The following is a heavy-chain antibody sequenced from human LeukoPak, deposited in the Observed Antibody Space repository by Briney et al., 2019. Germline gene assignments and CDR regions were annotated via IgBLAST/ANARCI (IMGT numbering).Heavy chain of an antibody. V-gene: IGHV3-11*01. D-gene: IGHD2-2*01. CDR3: ARDRAVVVVPAAILSQNASTDNWFDP. CDR1: GFTFSDYY. Sequence: GGSLRLPCAASGFTFSDYYMSWIRQAPGKGLEWVSYISSSGSTIYYADSVKGRFTISRDNAKNSLYLQMNSLRAEDTAVYYCARDRAVVVVPAAILSQNASTDNWFDPWGQGTLVTVSS. CDR2: ISSSGSTI. J-gene: IGHJ5*02.